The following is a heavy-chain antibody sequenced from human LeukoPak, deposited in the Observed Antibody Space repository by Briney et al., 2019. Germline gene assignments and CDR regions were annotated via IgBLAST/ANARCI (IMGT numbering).Heavy chain of an antibody. Sequence: SETLSLTCSVPGGSIRSFYWSWIRQPPGKGLEWIGYIYHSGSTNYNPSLKSRVTMSVDTSKNQFSLKVSSVTAADTAVYYCARERTVDPYMDVWGKGTTVTVSS. V-gene: IGHV4-59*01. D-gene: IGHD4-23*01. CDR3: ARERTVDPYMDV. J-gene: IGHJ6*03. CDR1: GGSIRSFY. CDR2: IYHSGST.